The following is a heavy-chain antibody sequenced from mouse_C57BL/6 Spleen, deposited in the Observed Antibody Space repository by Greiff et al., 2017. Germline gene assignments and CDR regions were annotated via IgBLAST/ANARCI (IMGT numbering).Heavy chain of an antibody. CDR3: ALYYDYPYYAMDY. J-gene: IGHJ4*01. Sequence: EVQLQQSGPELVKPGASVKISCKASGYSFTGYYMNWVKQSPEKSLEWIGEINPSTGGTTYNQKFKAKATLTVDKSSSTAYMQLKSLTSEDSAVYYCALYYDYPYYAMDYWGQGTSVTVSS. D-gene: IGHD2-4*01. CDR1: GYSFTGYY. CDR2: INPSTGGT. V-gene: IGHV1-42*01.